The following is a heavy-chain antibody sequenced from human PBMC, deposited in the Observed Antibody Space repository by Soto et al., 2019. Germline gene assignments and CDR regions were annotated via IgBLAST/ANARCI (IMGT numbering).Heavy chain of an antibody. D-gene: IGHD2-15*01. V-gene: IGHV3-30-3*01. CDR1: EFTFSSYA. J-gene: IGHJ6*02. CDR3: ARPIPRWSYHYGMDV. CDR2: ISFDGANE. Sequence: QLVESGGRGVQPGRSLRLSCEASEFTFSSYAMHWVRQAPGRGLEWVALISFDGANEYYADSVKGRFIISRDNSKSMVYLQMNSLRPDGTAIYYCARPIPRWSYHYGMDVWGQGTTVTVSS.